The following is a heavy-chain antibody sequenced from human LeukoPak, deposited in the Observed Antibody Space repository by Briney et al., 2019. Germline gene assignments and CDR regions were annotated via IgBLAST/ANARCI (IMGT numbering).Heavy chain of an antibody. V-gene: IGHV3-21*01. Sequence: GGSLRLSCAASGFTFSSYSMNWVRQAPGKGLEWVSSISSSSSYIYYADSVKGRFTISRDNAKNSLYLQMNSLRAEDTAVYYCAKDLKGGVVPAALAYWGQGTLVTVSS. CDR2: ISSSSSYI. J-gene: IGHJ4*02. CDR3: AKDLKGGVVPAALAY. CDR1: GFTFSSYS. D-gene: IGHD2-2*01.